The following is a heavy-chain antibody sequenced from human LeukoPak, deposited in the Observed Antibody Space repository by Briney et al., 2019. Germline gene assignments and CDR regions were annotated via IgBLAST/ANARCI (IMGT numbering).Heavy chain of an antibody. CDR1: GGSISSITYY. CDR3: ARLFHDYGDYRAYNWFDP. J-gene: IGHJ5*02. D-gene: IGHD4-17*01. Sequence: SETLSLTCTVSGGSISSITYYWGWIRQPPGKGLEWIGTIYYSGSTYYNPSLKSRVTISIDTSKNHFSLRLTSVTAADTAVYYCARLFHDYGDYRAYNWFDPWGQGTLVTVSS. V-gene: IGHV4-39*02. CDR2: IYYSGST.